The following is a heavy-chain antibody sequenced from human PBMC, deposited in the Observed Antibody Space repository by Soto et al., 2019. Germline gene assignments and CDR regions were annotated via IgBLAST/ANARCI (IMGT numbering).Heavy chain of an antibody. D-gene: IGHD6-19*01. Sequence: GGSLRLSCAASGFTFSSYWMSWVRQAPGKGLEWVANIKQDGSEKYYVDSVKGRFTISRDNAKNSLYLQMNSLRAEDTAVYYCARDLHFCRDYISGWYCHWYGMDVWGQGTTVTVSS. V-gene: IGHV3-7*05. CDR2: IKQDGSEK. CDR1: GFTFSSYW. J-gene: IGHJ6*02. CDR3: ARDLHFCRDYISGWYCHWYGMDV.